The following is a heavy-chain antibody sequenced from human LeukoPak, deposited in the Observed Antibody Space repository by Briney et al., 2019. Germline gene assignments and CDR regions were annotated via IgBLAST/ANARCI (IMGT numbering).Heavy chain of an antibody. Sequence: MPSETLSLTCTVSGGSINISVNYWGWIRQPPGKGLEWIGIIYYSGSTYYNPSLKSRVTISVDTSKNQFSLKLRSVTAADTAVYYCARVGGSAYWGQGTLVTVSS. CDR1: GGSINISVNY. CDR2: IYYSGST. J-gene: IGHJ4*02. V-gene: IGHV4-39*07. D-gene: IGHD3-16*01. CDR3: ARVGGSAY.